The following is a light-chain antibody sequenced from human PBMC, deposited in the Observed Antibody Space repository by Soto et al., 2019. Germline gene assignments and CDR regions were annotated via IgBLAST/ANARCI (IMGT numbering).Light chain of an antibody. CDR1: SSDVGSYNR. CDR3: SSYTSSSVV. V-gene: IGLV2-18*02. J-gene: IGLJ2*01. Sequence: QSVLTQPPSVSGSPGQSVTISCTGTSSDVGSYNRVSWYQQPPCTAPKLMIYEVSNRPSGVPDRFSGSQSGNTASLTISGLQAEDEADYDCSSYTSSSVVFGGGTKLTVL. CDR2: EVS.